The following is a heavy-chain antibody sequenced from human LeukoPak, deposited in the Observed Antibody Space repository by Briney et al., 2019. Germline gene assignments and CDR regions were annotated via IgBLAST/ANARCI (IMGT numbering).Heavy chain of an antibody. CDR3: ARGGYLWD. V-gene: IGHV3-7*01. D-gene: IGHD5-18*01. J-gene: IGHJ4*02. Sequence: GGSLRLSCAASGFTFDDYAMHWVRQAPGKGLEWVANIKQDGSEKYYVDSVKGRFTISRDNAQNSLYLQMSSLRAEDTAVYYCARGGYLWDWGQGTLVTVSS. CDR1: GFTFDDYA. CDR2: IKQDGSEK.